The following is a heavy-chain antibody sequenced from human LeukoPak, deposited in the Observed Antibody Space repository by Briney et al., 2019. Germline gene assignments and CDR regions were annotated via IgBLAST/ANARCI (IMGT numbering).Heavy chain of an antibody. V-gene: IGHV3-7*04. D-gene: IGHD3-10*01. CDR3: ARGSGLWFGELLSGFDY. CDR1: GFTFRNYW. CDR2: IKQDGSEK. J-gene: IGHJ4*02. Sequence: GGSLRLSCAASGFTFRNYWMGWGRQAPGKGLEWVANIKQDGSEKYYVDSVKGRFTISRDNAKNSQYLQMNSLRAEDTAVYYCARGSGLWFGELLSGFDYWGQGTLVTVSS.